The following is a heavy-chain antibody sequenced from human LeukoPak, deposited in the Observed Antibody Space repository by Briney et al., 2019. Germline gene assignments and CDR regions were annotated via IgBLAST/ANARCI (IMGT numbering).Heavy chain of an antibody. V-gene: IGHV1-69*04. D-gene: IGHD3-10*01. CDR1: GYTFTSYG. CDR3: ARLNAYGSIRPSLYYFDY. J-gene: IGHJ4*02. Sequence: GASVKVSCKASGYTFTSYGISWVRQAPGQGLEWMGRIIPIFGIANYAQKFQGRVTITADKSTSTAYMELSSLRSEDTAVYYCARLNAYGSIRPSLYYFDYWGQGTLVTVSS. CDR2: IIPIFGIA.